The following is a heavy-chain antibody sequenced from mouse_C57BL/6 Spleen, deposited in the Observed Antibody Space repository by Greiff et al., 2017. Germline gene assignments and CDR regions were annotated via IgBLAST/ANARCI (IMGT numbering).Heavy chain of an antibody. D-gene: IGHD2-5*01. Sequence: QQSCKASGYTFTSYWMQWVKQRPGQGLEWIGEIDPSDSYTNYNQKFKGKATLTVDTSSSTAYMQLSSLTSEDSAVYYCARRGYYSNSYYAMDYWGQGTSVTVSS. CDR2: IDPSDSYT. CDR1: GYTFTSYW. CDR3: ARRGYYSNSYYAMDY. J-gene: IGHJ4*01. V-gene: IGHV1-50*01.